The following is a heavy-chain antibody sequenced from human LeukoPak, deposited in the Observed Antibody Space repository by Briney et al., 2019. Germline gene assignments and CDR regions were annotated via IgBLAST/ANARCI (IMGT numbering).Heavy chain of an antibody. D-gene: IGHD6-13*01. Sequence: SDTLSLTCTVSGCSISSYYWSWIRQAPGKGLEWIGYIYYSGTTNDNPPLKSRVTISVHTSKNQFSRKLSSVTAADTAVYYRARGVYIAAAQDGYWGQGTLVTVSS. CDR3: ARGVYIAAAQDGY. CDR1: GCSISSYY. V-gene: IGHV4-59*07. J-gene: IGHJ4*02. CDR2: IYYSGTT.